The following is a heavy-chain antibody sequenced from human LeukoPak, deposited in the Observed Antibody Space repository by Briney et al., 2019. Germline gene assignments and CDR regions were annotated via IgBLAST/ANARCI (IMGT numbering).Heavy chain of an antibody. D-gene: IGHD3-16*01. J-gene: IGHJ4*02. V-gene: IGHV3-21*01. CDR3: ARDGGDTAPLDY. CDR2: ISSSSSYI. Sequence: PGGSLRLSCAASGFTFSSYSMNWVRQAPGKGLEWVSSISSSSSYIYYADSVKGRFTISRDNAKNSLYLQMNSLRAEDTAVYYCARDGGDTAPLDYWGQGTLVTVSS. CDR1: GFTFSSYS.